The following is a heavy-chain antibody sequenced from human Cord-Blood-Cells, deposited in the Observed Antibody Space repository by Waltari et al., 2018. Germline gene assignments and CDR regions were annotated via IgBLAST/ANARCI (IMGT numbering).Heavy chain of an antibody. D-gene: IGHD6-13*01. CDR1: GFTFSSYE. V-gene: IGHV3-48*03. CDR3: ARFSSSWYFDY. Sequence: EVQLVESGGGLVQPGGSLRLSWEASGFTFSSYELNWVRQAPGKGLEWVSYISSSGSTIYYADSVKGRFTISRDNAKNSLYLQMNSLRAEDTAVYYCARFSSSWYFDYWGQGTLVTVSS. J-gene: IGHJ4*02. CDR2: ISSSGSTI.